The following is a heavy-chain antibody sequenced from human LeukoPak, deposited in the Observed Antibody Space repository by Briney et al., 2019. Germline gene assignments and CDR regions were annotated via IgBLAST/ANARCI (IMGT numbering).Heavy chain of an antibody. J-gene: IGHJ5*02. Sequence: SVKLSCKAAGATFSSYAISWVRQAPGQGLEWMGGIIPSFGTANYAQKFQGRVRITADKSTTTAYMELNSLRSEDTAVYYCARDYPLLWFGELLVRFDPWGQGTLVTVSS. CDR1: GATFSSYA. CDR3: ARDYPLLWFGELLVRFDP. D-gene: IGHD3-10*01. CDR2: IIPSFGTA. V-gene: IGHV1-69*06.